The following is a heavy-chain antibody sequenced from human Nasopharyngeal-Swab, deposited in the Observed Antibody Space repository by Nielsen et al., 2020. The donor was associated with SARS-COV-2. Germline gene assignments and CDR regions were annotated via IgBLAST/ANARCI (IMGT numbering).Heavy chain of an antibody. CDR1: GGSISNYF. Sequence: SETLSLTCSVSGGSISNYFWSWVRQPPGKGLEWIGYSGNTNYNPSLKSRVTIPVDTSKNQFSLKLSSVTAADTALYYCARVARASGRVGGRWFDPWGQGTLVTVSS. V-gene: IGHV4-59*01. CDR2: SGNT. J-gene: IGHJ5*02. D-gene: IGHD1-26*01. CDR3: ARVARASGRVGGRWFDP.